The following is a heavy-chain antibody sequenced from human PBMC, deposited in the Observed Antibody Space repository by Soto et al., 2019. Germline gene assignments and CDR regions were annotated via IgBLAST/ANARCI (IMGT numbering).Heavy chain of an antibody. Sequence: ASVKVSCKASGGTFSSYAISWVRQAPRQGLEWMGGIIPIFGTANYAQKFQGRVTITADKSTSTAYMELSSLRSEDTAVYYCASAPGGDYYHYYGMDVWGQGTTVTVTS. CDR1: GGTFSSYA. V-gene: IGHV1-69*06. CDR3: ASAPGGDYYHYYGMDV. J-gene: IGHJ6*01. D-gene: IGHD3-10*01. CDR2: IIPIFGTA.